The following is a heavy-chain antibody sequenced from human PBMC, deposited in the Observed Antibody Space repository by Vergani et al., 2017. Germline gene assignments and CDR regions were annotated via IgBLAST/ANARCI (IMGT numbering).Heavy chain of an antibody. CDR3: ARVIVGATQYYYYYYMDV. CDR2: IYHSGST. J-gene: IGHJ6*03. D-gene: IGHD1-26*01. CDR1: GYSISSGYY. V-gene: IGHV4-38-2*02. Sequence: QVQLQESGPGLVKPSETLSLTCTVSGYSISSGYYWGWIRQPPGKGLEWIGSIYHSGSTYYNPSLKSRVTISVDTSKNQFSLKLSSVTAADTAVYYCARVIVGATQYYYYYYMDVWGKGP.